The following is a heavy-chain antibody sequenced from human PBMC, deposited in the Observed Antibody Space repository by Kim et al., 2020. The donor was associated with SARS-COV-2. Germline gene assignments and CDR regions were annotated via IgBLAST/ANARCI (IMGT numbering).Heavy chain of an antibody. D-gene: IGHD6-13*01. CDR1: GDTFTGYW. V-gene: IGHV5-51*01. CDR2: IYPSDSRT. Sequence: KVSCKVSGDTFTGYWIGWVRQMPGKGLEWMGIIYPSDSRTRYSSSLQGQVTISADTSISTAYLQWSSLKASDTAIYYCARHRAAAGGYYYGMDVWGQGTTVTVSS. J-gene: IGHJ6*02. CDR3: ARHRAAAGGYYYGMDV.